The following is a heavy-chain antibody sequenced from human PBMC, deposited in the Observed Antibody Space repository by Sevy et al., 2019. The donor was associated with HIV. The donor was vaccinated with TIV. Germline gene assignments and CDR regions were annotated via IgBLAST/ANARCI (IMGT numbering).Heavy chain of an antibody. D-gene: IGHD2-21*01. CDR2: INIDGSEK. CDR3: AGAHIMCSGDDYSPGWFNP. CDR1: GFPFSNYW. J-gene: IGHJ5*02. Sequence: GGSLRLSCAASGFPFSNYWMSWVRQAPGKGLEWVAYINIDGSEKNYVEYVKGRSIISRDNAKNSLYLQMNSLTVEDTAIYYCAGAHIMCSGDDYSPGWFNPWGPGTLVTVSS. V-gene: IGHV3-7*01.